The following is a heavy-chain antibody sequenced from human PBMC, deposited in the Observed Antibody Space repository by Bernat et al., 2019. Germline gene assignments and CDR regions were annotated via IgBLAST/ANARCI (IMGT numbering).Heavy chain of an antibody. D-gene: IGHD6-13*01. Sequence: EVQLVESGGGLVQPGGSLRLSCAASGFTFSSYSMNWVRQAPGKGLEWVSYISSSGSTIYYADSVKGRFTISRDNAKNSLYLQMNSLRAEDTAVYYCARQPEYSSSWYPNRYYYYMDVWGKGTTVTVSS. V-gene: IGHV3-48*04. CDR1: GFTFSSYS. J-gene: IGHJ6*03. CDR2: ISSSGSTI. CDR3: ARQPEYSSSWYPNRYYYYMDV.